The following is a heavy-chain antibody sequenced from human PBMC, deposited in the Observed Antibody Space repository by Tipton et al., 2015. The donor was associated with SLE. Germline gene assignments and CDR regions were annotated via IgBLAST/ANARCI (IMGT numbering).Heavy chain of an antibody. J-gene: IGHJ4*02. Sequence: QLVQSGGGVVQPGRSLRLSCAASGFTFSSYAMHWVRQAPGKGLEWVAVISYDGSNKYYADSVKGRFTISRDNSKNTLYLQMNSLRAEDTAVYYCAREDFAGYYYDSSGYNYWGQGTLVTVSS. CDR1: GFTFSSYA. D-gene: IGHD3-22*01. CDR3: AREDFAGYYYDSSGYNY. V-gene: IGHV3-30-3*01. CDR2: ISYDGSNK.